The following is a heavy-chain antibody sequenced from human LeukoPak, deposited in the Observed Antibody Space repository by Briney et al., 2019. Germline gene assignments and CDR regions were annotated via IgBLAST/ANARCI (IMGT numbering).Heavy chain of an antibody. J-gene: IGHJ4*02. CDR2: ISGSRGST. CDR1: GFTVSSYD. V-gene: IGHV3-23*01. CDR3: AQSTAGGWYYFDY. Sequence: GGSLRLSCAASGFTVSSYDMGWVRQAPGKGLEWVSAISGSRGSTYYADSVKGRFTISRDNSKNTLYLQMNSLRVEDTAVYYCAQSTAGGWYYFDYWGQGSLVTVSS. D-gene: IGHD6-19*01.